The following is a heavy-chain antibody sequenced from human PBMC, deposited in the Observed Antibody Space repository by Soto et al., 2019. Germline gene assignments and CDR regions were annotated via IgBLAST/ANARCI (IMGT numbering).Heavy chain of an antibody. CDR3: ARNRRDGYNYST. J-gene: IGHJ5*02. CDR1: GFTFSSYA. V-gene: IGHV3-23*01. Sequence: GGSLRLSCAASGFTFSSYAMSWVRQAPGKGLEWVSAISGSGGSTYYADSVKGRFTISRDNSKNTLYLQMNSLRAEDTAVYYCARNRRDGYNYSTWGQGILVTVSS. CDR2: ISGSGGST. D-gene: IGHD5-12*01.